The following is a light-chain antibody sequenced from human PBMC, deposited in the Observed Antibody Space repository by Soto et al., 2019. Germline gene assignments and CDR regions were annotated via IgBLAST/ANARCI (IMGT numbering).Light chain of an antibody. CDR2: EVT. V-gene: IGLV2-8*01. CDR3: SSYASSNTWV. J-gene: IGLJ3*02. CDR1: SSDVGGYNY. Sequence: QSVLTQPPSASGSPGQSVTISCTGTSSDVGGYNYVSWYQQHPGKAPKLMIYEVTKRPSGVPDRFSASKSGNTASLTVSGLQAEDEANYYCSSYASSNTWVFGGGTKLTDL.